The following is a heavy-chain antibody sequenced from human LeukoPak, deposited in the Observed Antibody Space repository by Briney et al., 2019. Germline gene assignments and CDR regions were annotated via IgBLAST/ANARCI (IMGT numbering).Heavy chain of an antibody. CDR3: ARRAGDYSHPYDY. Sequence: GGSLRLSCAASGFTFSSYEMNWVRQAPGKGLECISGFSGSGGSTYYADSVKGRFTISRDNSKNTLYLQMNSLRAEDTAVYYCARRAGDYSHPYDYWGQGTLVTVSS. V-gene: IGHV3-23*01. J-gene: IGHJ4*02. CDR1: GFTFSSYE. D-gene: IGHD3-22*01. CDR2: FSGSGGST.